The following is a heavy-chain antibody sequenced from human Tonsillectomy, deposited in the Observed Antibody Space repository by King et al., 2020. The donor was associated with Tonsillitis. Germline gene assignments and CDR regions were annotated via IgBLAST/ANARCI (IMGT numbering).Heavy chain of an antibody. CDR2: IYPDDSYT. D-gene: IGHD6-13*01. Sequence: QLVQSGAEVKKPGESLMISCKASGYSFTSYWIGWVRQMPGKGLEWMGSIYPDDSYTTYSPSFQGQVTFSADKSVSTAYLQWSSLKASDTAIYYCARTISSSWYFGLWGRGTPVPVSS. CDR1: GYSFTSYW. J-gene: IGHJ2*01. CDR3: ARTISSSWYFGL. V-gene: IGHV5-51*01.